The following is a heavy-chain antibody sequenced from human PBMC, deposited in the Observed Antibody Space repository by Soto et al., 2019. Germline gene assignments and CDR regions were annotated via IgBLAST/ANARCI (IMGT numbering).Heavy chain of an antibody. CDR2: IYHSGST. CDR1: GGSISSGGYS. CDR3: ASSKYGATAEGAFDT. V-gene: IGHV4-30-2*01. Sequence: PSETLSLTCAVSGGSISSGGYSWSWIRHPPGKGLEWIGYIYHSGSTYYNPSLKSRVTISVDRSKNQFSLKLSSVTAADTAVYYCASSKYGATAEGAFDTWRQGPMVTGSS. J-gene: IGHJ3*02. D-gene: IGHD5-12*01.